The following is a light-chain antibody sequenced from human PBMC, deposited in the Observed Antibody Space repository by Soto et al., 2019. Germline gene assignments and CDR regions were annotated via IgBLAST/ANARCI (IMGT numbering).Light chain of an antibody. CDR2: DVS. Sequence: QSALTQPASVSGSPGQSITISCTGTSRDVGGHNYVSWFQHHPGKAPKLIISDVSNRPSGVSSRFSGSKSGNTASLTISELRVEDEADYYGSSYNSRGVFGGGTKLTVL. V-gene: IGLV2-14*03. J-gene: IGLJ3*02. CDR1: SRDVGGHNY. CDR3: SSYNSRGV.